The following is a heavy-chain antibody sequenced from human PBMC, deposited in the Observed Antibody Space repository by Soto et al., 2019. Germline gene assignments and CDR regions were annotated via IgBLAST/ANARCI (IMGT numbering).Heavy chain of an antibody. V-gene: IGHV1-46*01. CDR2: VNPSGGST. CDR1: GYIFTAYS. CDR3: AWRGSTWYSWFDP. D-gene: IGHD6-13*01. Sequence: ASVKVSCKASGYIFTAYSMHWLRQAPGQGLEWMGVVNPSGGSTNYAQKFQGRITMTRDTSTSTVYMDLSSLKMRSVTAADTAVYYCAWRGSTWYSWFDPWGQGTLVTVSS. J-gene: IGHJ5*02.